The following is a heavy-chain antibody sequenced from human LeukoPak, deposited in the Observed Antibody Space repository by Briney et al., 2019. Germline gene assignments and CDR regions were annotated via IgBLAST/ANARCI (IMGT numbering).Heavy chain of an antibody. CDR3: ARGGGRRDGYNEDPFDY. CDR1: GGSISSYY. D-gene: IGHD5-24*01. J-gene: IGHJ4*02. Sequence: PSETLSLTCTVSGGSISSYYWSWIRQPPGKGLEWIGYIYYSGSTNYNPSLKSRVTISVDTSKNQFSLKLSSVTAADTAVYYCARGGGRRDGYNEDPFDYWGQGTLVTVSS. CDR2: IYYSGST. V-gene: IGHV4-59*01.